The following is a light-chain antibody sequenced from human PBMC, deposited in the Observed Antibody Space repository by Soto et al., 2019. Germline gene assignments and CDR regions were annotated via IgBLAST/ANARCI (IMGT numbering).Light chain of an antibody. CDR1: QTVGGNM. CDR2: GAS. J-gene: IGKJ5*01. V-gene: IGKV3-20*01. Sequence: EIVLTQSPGTLSLSLGERATLSCRASQTVGGNMLAWFQQKPGQAPRLVIYGASNRASGIPDRFSGSGSGTDFNLTVSRLEPEDFAVYYCQQYHWAPDTFGQGTRLEMK. CDR3: QQYHWAPDT.